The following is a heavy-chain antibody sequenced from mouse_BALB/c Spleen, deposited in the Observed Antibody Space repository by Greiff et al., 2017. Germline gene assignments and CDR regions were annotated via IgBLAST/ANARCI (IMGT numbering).Heavy chain of an antibody. CDR3: ARERGITTPMDY. CDR2: IWAGGST. J-gene: IGHJ4*01. D-gene: IGHD2-4*01. CDR1: GFSFTSYG. Sequence: QVQLKESGPGLVAPSQSLSITCTVSGFSFTSYGVHWVRQPPGKGLEWLGVIWAGGSTNYNSALMSRLSISKDNSKSQVFLKMSSLQTDDTAMYYCARERGITTPMDYWGQGTAVTVSS. V-gene: IGHV2-9*02.